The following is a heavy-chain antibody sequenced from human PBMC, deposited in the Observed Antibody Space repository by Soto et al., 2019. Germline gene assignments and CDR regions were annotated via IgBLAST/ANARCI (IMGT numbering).Heavy chain of an antibody. Sequence: QLVESGGGVVQPGKSLRLSCSASESSFGKYAMHWVRQAPGKGLDWVAVISYDGTNQYYPDSMKGRFTISRDNSKNTLSLEMNDLRPEDTAVYYWAREDFTSSSGTWLDPWGQGTLVTVSS. CDR2: ISYDGTNQ. CDR1: ESSFGKYA. J-gene: IGHJ5*02. D-gene: IGHD3-10*01. CDR3: AREDFTSSSGTWLDP. V-gene: IGHV3-30-3*01.